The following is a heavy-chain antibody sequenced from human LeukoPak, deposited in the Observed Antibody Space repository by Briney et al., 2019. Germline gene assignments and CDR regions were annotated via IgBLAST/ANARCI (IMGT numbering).Heavy chain of an antibody. D-gene: IGHD1-26*01. V-gene: IGHV3-33*06. Sequence: GRSLRLSCAASGFTLSRYGMHWVRQAPGKGLEWVADIWSDGNNKYYAASVKGRFTISRDNYNNTLYLQMNSLMADDTAVYYCAKHGPVPGVGYFAFDYWGQGTLVAVTS. J-gene: IGHJ4*02. CDR2: IWSDGNNK. CDR1: GFTLSRYG. CDR3: AKHGPVPGVGYFAFDY.